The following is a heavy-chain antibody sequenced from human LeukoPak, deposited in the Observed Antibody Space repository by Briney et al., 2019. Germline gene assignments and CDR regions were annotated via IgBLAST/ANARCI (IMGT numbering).Heavy chain of an antibody. V-gene: IGHV4-61*02. CDR1: GGSISSGSYY. D-gene: IGHD3-22*01. Sequence: PSETLSLTCTVSGGSISSGSYYWSWIRQPAGKGLEWIGRIYTSGSTNYNPSLKSRVTISVDTSKNQFSLKLSSVTAADTAVYYCARGSFGGYYDSSGLTWWGQGTLVTVSS. CDR2: IYTSGST. J-gene: IGHJ4*02. CDR3: ARGSFGGYYDSSGLTW.